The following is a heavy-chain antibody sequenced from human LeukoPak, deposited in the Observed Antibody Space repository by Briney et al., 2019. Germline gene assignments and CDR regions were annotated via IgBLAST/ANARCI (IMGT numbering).Heavy chain of an antibody. D-gene: IGHD4-17*01. Sequence: GGSLRPSCAASGFTFSSYEMNWVRQAPGKGLEWVSYISSSGSTIYYADSVKGRFTISRDNAKNSLYLQMNSLRAEDTAVYYCARDQDYGDGFWFDPWGQGTLVTVSS. CDR3: ARDQDYGDGFWFDP. CDR1: GFTFSSYE. V-gene: IGHV3-48*03. J-gene: IGHJ5*02. CDR2: ISSSGSTI.